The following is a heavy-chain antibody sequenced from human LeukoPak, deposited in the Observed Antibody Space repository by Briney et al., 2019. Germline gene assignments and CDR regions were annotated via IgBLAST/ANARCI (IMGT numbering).Heavy chain of an antibody. D-gene: IGHD6-13*01. Sequence: KPSETLSLTCAVYGGSFSGYYWSWIRQPPGKGLEWIGEINHSGSTNYNPSLKSRVTISVDTSKNQFSLKLSSVTAADTVVYYCARGPSIIAAAYYFDYWGQGTLVTVSS. J-gene: IGHJ4*02. V-gene: IGHV4-34*01. CDR3: ARGPSIIAAAYYFDY. CDR2: INHSGST. CDR1: GGSFSGYY.